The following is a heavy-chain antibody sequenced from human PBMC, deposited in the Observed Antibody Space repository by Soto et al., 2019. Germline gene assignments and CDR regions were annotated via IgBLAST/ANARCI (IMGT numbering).Heavy chain of an antibody. J-gene: IGHJ4*02. CDR3: ARDILSMTTGDKAGY. D-gene: IGHD4-17*01. V-gene: IGHV3-21*01. Sequence: GGSLRLSCAASGFTFSSYSMNWVRQAPGKGLEWVSSISSSSSYIYYTDSVKGRFTISRDNAKNSLYLQMNSLRAEDTAVYYCARDILSMTTGDKAGYWGQGTPVTVSS. CDR1: GFTFSSYS. CDR2: ISSSSSYI.